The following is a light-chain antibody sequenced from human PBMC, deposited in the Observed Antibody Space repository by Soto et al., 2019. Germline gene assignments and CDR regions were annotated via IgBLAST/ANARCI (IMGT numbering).Light chain of an antibody. CDR2: GAS. Sequence: EIVLTQSPTTLSLSPGEGATLSCRASQGVPGNYLAWLQQKPGQSPRLLVYGASSRATGIPDRFSGSGSGTDFNLTSSRVEPDDIALYDGHQYTSPPWTLGEGTRVE. CDR1: QGVPGNY. CDR3: HQYTSPPWT. J-gene: IGKJ1*01. V-gene: IGKV3-20*01.